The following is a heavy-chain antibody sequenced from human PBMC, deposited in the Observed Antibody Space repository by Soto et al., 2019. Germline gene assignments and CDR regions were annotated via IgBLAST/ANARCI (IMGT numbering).Heavy chain of an antibody. J-gene: IGHJ4*02. V-gene: IGHV3-23*01. CDR3: AKDRVLRYFDWLSNYFDY. CDR1: GFTFSSYA. CDR2: ISGSGGST. D-gene: IGHD3-9*01. Sequence: EVQLLESGGGLVQPGGSLRLSCAASGFTFSSYAMSWVRQAPGKGLEWVSAISGSGGSTYYADSVKGRFTISRDNSKKTLYLQMNSLRAEDTAVYYCAKDRVLRYFDWLSNYFDYWGQGTLVTVSS.